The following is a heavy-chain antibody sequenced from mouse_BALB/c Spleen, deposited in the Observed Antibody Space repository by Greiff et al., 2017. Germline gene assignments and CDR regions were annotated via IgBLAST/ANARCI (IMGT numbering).Heavy chain of an antibody. CDR2: IYPGNSDT. J-gene: IGHJ3*01. CDR3: TREYYGSSPWFAY. V-gene: IGHV1-5*01. D-gene: IGHD1-1*01. CDR1: GYTFTSYW. Sequence: VQLQQPGAELVKPGASVKLSCKASGYTFTSYWMHWVKQRPGQGLEWIGAIYPGNSDTSYNQKFKGKAKLTAVTSTSTAYMELSSLTNEDSAVYYCTREYYGSSPWFAYWGQGTLVTVSA.